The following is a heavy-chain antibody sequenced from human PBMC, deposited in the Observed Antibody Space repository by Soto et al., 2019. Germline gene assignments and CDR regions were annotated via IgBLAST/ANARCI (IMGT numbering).Heavy chain of an antibody. CDR1: GGTFSSYA. J-gene: IGHJ6*02. D-gene: IGHD3-10*01. CDR2: IIPIFGTA. V-gene: IGHV1-69*13. CDR3: ASRWCGAYDFYCCGMDV. Sequence: ASVKVSCKASGGTFSSYAISWVRQAPGQGLEWMGGIIPIFGTANYAQKFQGRVTITADESTSTAYMELSSLRSEDTAVYYCASRWCGAYDFYCCGMDVWGQGTTVTVSS.